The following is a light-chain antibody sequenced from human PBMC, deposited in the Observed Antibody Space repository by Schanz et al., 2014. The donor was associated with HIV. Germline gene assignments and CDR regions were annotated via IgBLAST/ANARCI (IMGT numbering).Light chain of an antibody. V-gene: IGLV1-47*02. Sequence: QSVLTQPPSVSAAPGQKVTISCSGSSSNIGNNYVSWYQQLPGTAPKLLIYSNNQRPSGVPDRFSGSKSGTSASLAISGLQSEDEADYYCAAWDDSLTNVVFGGGTKLTVL. J-gene: IGLJ2*01. CDR1: SSNIGNNY. CDR3: AAWDDSLTNVV. CDR2: SNN.